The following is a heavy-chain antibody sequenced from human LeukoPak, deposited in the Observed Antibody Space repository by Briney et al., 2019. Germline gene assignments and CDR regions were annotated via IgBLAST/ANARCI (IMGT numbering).Heavy chain of an antibody. J-gene: IGHJ4*02. CDR3: ARILPGPYFGSGSHRGYYFDY. CDR1: GGSISSSNW. Sequence: PSETLSLTCAVSGGSISSSNWWSWVRQPPGKGLEWIGEIYHSGSTNYNPSLKSRVTISVDKSKNQFSLKLSSVTAADTAVYYCARILPGPYFGSGSHRGYYFDYWGQGTLVTVSS. D-gene: IGHD3-10*01. V-gene: IGHV4-4*02. CDR2: IYHSGST.